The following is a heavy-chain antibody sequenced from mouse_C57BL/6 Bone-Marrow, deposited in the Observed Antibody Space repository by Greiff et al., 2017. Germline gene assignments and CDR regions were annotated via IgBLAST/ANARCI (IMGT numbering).Heavy chain of an antibody. CDR3: VRHDDSFAY. V-gene: IGHV10-1*01. CDR1: GFSFNTYA. CDR2: IRSKSNNYAT. D-gene: IGHD2-4*01. Sequence: EVHLVESGGGLVQPKGSLKLSCAASGFSFNTYAMNWVRQAPGKGLEWVARIRSKSNNYATYYADSVKDSFTISRDDSESMLYLQMYNFKSEDTAMYYCVRHDDSFAYWGQGTLVTVSA. J-gene: IGHJ3*01.